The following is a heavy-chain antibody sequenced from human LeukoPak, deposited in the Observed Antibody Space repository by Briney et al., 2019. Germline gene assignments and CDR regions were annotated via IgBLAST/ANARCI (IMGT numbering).Heavy chain of an antibody. CDR3: AREGTSGTHLNWFDP. D-gene: IGHD1-1*01. CDR1: GGSISTDY. CDR2: IYTSGST. Sequence: SETLSLTCTVSGGSISTDYWTWIRQPAGKGLEWIGLIYTSGSTNYNPSLKSRVTMSLDTSKNQFSLKLSSVTAADTAVYYCAREGTSGTHLNWFDPWGQGTLVTVSS. J-gene: IGHJ5*02. V-gene: IGHV4-4*07.